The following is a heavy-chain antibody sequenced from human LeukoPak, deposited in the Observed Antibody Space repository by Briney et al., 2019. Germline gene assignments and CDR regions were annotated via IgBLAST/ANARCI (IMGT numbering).Heavy chain of an antibody. CDR2: MNPNSGNT. CDR3: AREGWELLQLNY. V-gene: IGHV1-8*01. J-gene: IGHJ4*02. Sequence: GAPVKVSCKASGYTFTSYDINWVRQATGQGLEWMGWMNPNSGNTGYAQKFQGRVTMTRNASISAAYMELSSLRSEDTAVYYCAREGWELLQLNYWGQGTLVTASS. D-gene: IGHD1-26*01. CDR1: GYTFTSYD.